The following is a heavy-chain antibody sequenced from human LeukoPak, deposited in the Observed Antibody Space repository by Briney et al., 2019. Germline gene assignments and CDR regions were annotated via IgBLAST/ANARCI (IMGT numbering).Heavy chain of an antibody. V-gene: IGHV4-39*01. CDR1: GGSISSSSYY. Sequence: PSETLSLTCTVSGGSISSSSYYWGWIRQPPGKGLEWIGSIYYSGSTYYNPSLKSRVTISVDTSKNQFSLKLSSVTAADTAVYYCARCRAAWQWLVELYYFDYRGQGTLATVSS. CDR3: ARCRAAWQWLVELYYFDY. D-gene: IGHD6-19*01. CDR2: IYYSGST. J-gene: IGHJ4*02.